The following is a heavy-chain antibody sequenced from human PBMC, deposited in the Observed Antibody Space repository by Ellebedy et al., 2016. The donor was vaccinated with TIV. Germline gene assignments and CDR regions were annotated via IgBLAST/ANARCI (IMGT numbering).Heavy chain of an antibody. CDR3: ARDFPHCSTASCHSDY. CDR2: IKQDGSEK. J-gene: IGHJ4*03. CDR1: GFTFTSYW. Sequence: GGSLRLSXAASGFTFTSYWMALVRQAPVKGLEWVANIKQDGSEKYYVDSVKGRFTISRDNTKNSLYLQMNSLRAEDTAVYYCARDFPHCSTASCHSDYWGQGTTVTVSS. D-gene: IGHD2-2*01. V-gene: IGHV3-7*01.